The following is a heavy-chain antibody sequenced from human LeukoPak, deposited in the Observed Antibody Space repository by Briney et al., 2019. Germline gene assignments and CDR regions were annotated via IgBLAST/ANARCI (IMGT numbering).Heavy chain of an antibody. J-gene: IGHJ6*03. CDR2: MNPNSGNT. CDR3: ARYRGDIEGLSYYYYMDV. D-gene: IGHD2-21*02. Sequence: ASVKVSCKASGYTFTSYDINWVRQATGQGLEWMGWMNPNSGNTGYAQKFQGRVTITRNTSISTAYMELSSLRSDDTAVYYCARYRGDIEGLSYYYYMDVWGKGTTVTVSS. V-gene: IGHV1-8*03. CDR1: GYTFTSYD.